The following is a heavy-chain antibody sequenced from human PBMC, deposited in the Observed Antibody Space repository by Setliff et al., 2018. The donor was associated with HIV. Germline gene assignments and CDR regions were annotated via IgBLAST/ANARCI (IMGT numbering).Heavy chain of an antibody. CDR1: GGSISNYY. CDR2: IQYGDIS. Sequence: NPSETLSLTCTVSGGSISNYYWTWIRQPPGKGPEWIASIQYGDISHYNTSLQSRVTISVDTSTKKFSLYLSSVNETDTAVYYCARSGYTSGFYWVFGAFGVWGQGKMVTVSS. V-gene: IGHV4-59*01. D-gene: IGHD3-22*01. J-gene: IGHJ3*01. CDR3: ARSGYTSGFYWVFGAFGV.